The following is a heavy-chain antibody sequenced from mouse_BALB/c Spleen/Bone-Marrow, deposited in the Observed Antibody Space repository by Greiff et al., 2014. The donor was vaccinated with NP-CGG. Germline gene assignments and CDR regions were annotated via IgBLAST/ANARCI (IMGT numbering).Heavy chain of an antibody. CDR3: ARFGRYYFDY. CDR1: GYAFTNYL. CDR2: INPGSGGA. V-gene: IGHV1-54*01. J-gene: IGHJ2*01. Sequence: QVQLQQSGAELVRPGTAVNVSCEASGYAFTNYLIEWVKQRPGQGLEWIGVINPGSGGANYNEKFKGKATLTADKSSSTAYMQLSSLTPDDSAVYFCARFGRYYFDYWGQGTTLTVSS.